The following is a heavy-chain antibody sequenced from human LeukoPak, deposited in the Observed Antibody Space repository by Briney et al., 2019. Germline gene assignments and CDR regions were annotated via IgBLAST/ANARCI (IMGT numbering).Heavy chain of an antibody. D-gene: IGHD6-19*01. CDR2: FYYTGNT. Sequence: SETLSLTCTVSGGSISSNSYYWAWIRQPPGKGLEWIGSFYYTGNTYYNPSLKSRVTISVDTSKNQFSLKLSSATAADTAVYYCARGTVTGTQFDYWGQGTLVTVSS. CDR1: GGSISSNSYY. V-gene: IGHV4-39*01. CDR3: ARGTVTGTQFDY. J-gene: IGHJ4*02.